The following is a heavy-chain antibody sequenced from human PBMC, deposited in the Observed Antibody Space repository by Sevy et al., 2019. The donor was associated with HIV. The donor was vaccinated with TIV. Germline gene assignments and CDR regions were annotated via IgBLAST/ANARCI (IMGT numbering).Heavy chain of an antibody. CDR2: IWYDGSNK. V-gene: IGHV3-33*01. CDR1: GFTFSSYG. D-gene: IGHD2-2*01. J-gene: IGHJ6*02. Sequence: GGSLRLSCAASGFTFSSYGMHWVRQAPGKGLEWVAVIWYDGSNKYYADSVKGRFTISRDNSKNTLYLQMNSLRAEETVVYYCAREKDCSSTSCSLVYYYYYGMDVWGQGTTVTVSS. CDR3: AREKDCSSTSCSLVYYYYYGMDV.